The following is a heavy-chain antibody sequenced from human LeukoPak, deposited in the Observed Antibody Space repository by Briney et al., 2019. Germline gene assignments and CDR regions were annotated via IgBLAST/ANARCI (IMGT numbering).Heavy chain of an antibody. D-gene: IGHD4-17*01. V-gene: IGHV4-38-2*01. CDR3: AEGNDYGDYPGY. CDR2: IYYSGST. CDR1: GFTFSSYA. J-gene: IGHJ4*02. Sequence: GSLRLSCAASGFTFSSYAMSWVRQPPGKGLEWIGSIYYSGSTYYNPSLKSRVTISVDTSKNQFSLKLSSVTAADTAVYYCAEGNDYGDYPGYWGQGTLVTVSS.